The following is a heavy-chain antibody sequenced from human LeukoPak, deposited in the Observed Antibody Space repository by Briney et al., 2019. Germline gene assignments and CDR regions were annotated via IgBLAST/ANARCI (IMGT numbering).Heavy chain of an antibody. CDR3: ARSARGVPRFDP. D-gene: IGHD3-10*01. CDR2: IYYSGST. J-gene: IGHJ5*02. CDR1: GGSISGYY. V-gene: IGHV4-59*01. Sequence: SETLSLTCTVSGGSISGYYWNWIRQPPGKGLEWIGYIYYSGSTNYNPSLKSRLTISVDTSKNQFSLKLSSVTAADTAVYYCARSARGVPRFDPWGQGTLVTVSS.